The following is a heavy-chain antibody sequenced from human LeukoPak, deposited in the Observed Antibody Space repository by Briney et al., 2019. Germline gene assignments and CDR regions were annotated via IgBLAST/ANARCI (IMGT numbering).Heavy chain of an antibody. CDR2: INPNSGGT. CDR3: APSAGNSWKYYFDY. D-gene: IGHD6-13*01. J-gene: IGHJ4*02. V-gene: IGHV1-2*02. CDR1: GYTFTGYY. Sequence: GASVKVSCKASGYTFTGYYMHWVRQAPGQGLGWMGCINPNSGGTNYAQKFQGRVTMTRDTSITTAYMELSRLRSDDTAVYYCAPSAGNSWKYYFDYWGQGTLVIVSS.